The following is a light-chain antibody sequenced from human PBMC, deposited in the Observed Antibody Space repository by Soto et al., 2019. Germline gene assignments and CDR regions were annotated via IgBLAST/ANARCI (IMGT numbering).Light chain of an antibody. Sequence: SALPQPPSASATSGQWVTIACSGFSSNIGSNTVNWYQQLPGTAPKLLIYSNNQRPSGVPDRFSGSKSGTSASLAICGLQSEDEADYYCAAWDDSLNGYVFGTGTQLTVL. V-gene: IGLV1-44*01. J-gene: IGLJ1*01. CDR3: AAWDDSLNGYV. CDR2: SNN. CDR1: SSNIGSNT.